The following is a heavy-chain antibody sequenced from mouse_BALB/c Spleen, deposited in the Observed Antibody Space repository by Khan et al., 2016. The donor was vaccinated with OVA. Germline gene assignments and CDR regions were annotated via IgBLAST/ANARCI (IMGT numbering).Heavy chain of an antibody. CDR2: ISSDGDYT. CDR1: GFTFSTFA. Sequence: EVQLVESGGGLVKPGGSLKLSCAASGFTFSTFAMSWVRQTPEKRLEWVATISSDGDYTYYPDNVTGRFAISRDNAKNTLYLQMSSRRSEDTAMYYCARSPYGNFAYWCQGTLVTVSA. CDR3: ARSPYGNFAY. J-gene: IGHJ3*01. D-gene: IGHD2-1*01. V-gene: IGHV5-9-3*01.